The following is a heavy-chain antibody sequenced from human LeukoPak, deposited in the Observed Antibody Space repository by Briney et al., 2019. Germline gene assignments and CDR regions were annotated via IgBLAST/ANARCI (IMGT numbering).Heavy chain of an antibody. V-gene: IGHV3-48*01. D-gene: IGHD6-6*01. CDR3: ARGGAARPDY. CDR1: GFTFSNYG. Sequence: GGSLRLSCAASGFTFSNYGINWVRQTPGKGLEWVSYISSSKSAINYADSVRGRFTISRDNAKNSLYLRMNSLRPEDTAVYYCARGGAARPDYWGRGTLVTVSS. J-gene: IGHJ4*02. CDR2: ISSSKSAI.